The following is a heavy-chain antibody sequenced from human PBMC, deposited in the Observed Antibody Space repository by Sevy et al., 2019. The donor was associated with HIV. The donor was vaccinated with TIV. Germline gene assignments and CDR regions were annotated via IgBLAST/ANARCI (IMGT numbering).Heavy chain of an antibody. D-gene: IGHD4-4*01. V-gene: IGHV4-39*01. CDR3: ARLDSNRYYYYGMDV. CDR1: GGSISSSSYY. J-gene: IGHJ6*02. Sequence: SETLSLTCTVSGGSISSSSYYWGWIRQPPGKGLEWIGSICYSGSTYYNPSLKSRVTISVDTSKNQFSLKLSSVTAADTAVYYCARLDSNRYYYYGMDVWGQGTTVTVSS. CDR2: ICYSGST.